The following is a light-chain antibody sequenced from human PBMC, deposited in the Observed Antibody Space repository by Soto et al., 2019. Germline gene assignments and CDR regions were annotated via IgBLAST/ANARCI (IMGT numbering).Light chain of an antibody. Sequence: QSVLTQPPSASGTPGQRVTISCSGSSSNIGSNTLNWYQQLPGMAPKLLLYNNDQRPSGVPDRFSGSKSGTSASLAISGLQSEHEANYYCATGDDSLNGWVFGGGTKLTVL. V-gene: IGLV1-44*01. CDR1: SSNIGSNT. J-gene: IGLJ3*02. CDR3: ATGDDSLNGWV. CDR2: NND.